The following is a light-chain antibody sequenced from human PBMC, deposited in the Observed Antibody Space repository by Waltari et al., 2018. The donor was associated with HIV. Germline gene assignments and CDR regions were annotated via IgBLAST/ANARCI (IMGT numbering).Light chain of an antibody. Sequence: QSVLTQPPSVSAAPGQRVTISCSGSSSNIGYNYVSWYQQLPGTAPKLLLYDKNKRPSGIPDRFSGAKSGASATLGITGLQTGDEADYYCGTWDSSLSAGVFGGGTKLTVL. V-gene: IGLV1-51*01. CDR2: DKN. CDR1: SSNIGYNY. J-gene: IGLJ2*01. CDR3: GTWDSSLSAGV.